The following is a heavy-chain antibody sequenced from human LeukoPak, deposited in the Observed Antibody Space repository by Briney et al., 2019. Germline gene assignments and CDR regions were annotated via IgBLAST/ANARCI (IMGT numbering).Heavy chain of an antibody. CDR2: INPNSGGT. CDR3: ARGPPTIFGVVIMDYYYGMDV. CDR1: GYTFTGYY. V-gene: IGHV1-2*02. D-gene: IGHD3-3*01. J-gene: IGHJ6*02. Sequence: ASVKVSCKASGYTFTGYYMHWVRQAPGQGLEWMGWINPNSGGTKYAQKFQGRVTMTRDTSISTAYMELSRLRSDDTAVYYCARGPPTIFGVVIMDYYYGMDVWGQGTTVTVSS.